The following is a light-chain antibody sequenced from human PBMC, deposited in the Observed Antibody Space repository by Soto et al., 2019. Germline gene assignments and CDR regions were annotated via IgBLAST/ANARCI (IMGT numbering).Light chain of an antibody. CDR2: DVS. J-gene: IGLJ1*01. Sequence: QSVRTQPASVYGSPGQSTTIYCTGTSSDVGGYNYVSWYQQHPGKAPTLMIYDVSNRPSGVSNRFSGSKSGNTASLTISGLQAEDEADYYCSSYTISSTYVFGTGTKATVL. CDR3: SSYTISSTYV. CDR1: SSDVGGYNY. V-gene: IGLV2-14*01.